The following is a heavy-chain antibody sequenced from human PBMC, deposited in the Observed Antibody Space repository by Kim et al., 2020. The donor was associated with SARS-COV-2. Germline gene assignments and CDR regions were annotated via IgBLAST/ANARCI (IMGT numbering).Heavy chain of an antibody. CDR3: AKEGGVTQTEGSYFAF. J-gene: IGHJ4*01. CDR1: GFTFSSYG. CDR2: ISYDGSNK. Sequence: GGSLRLSCAASGFTFSSYGMHWVRQAPGKGLERVAIISYDGSNKYYADSVKGRFTISRDNSKNTLFLQMNNLRAEDTAVYYCAKEGGVTQTEGSYFAF. V-gene: IGHV3-30*18. D-gene: IGHD3-16*01.